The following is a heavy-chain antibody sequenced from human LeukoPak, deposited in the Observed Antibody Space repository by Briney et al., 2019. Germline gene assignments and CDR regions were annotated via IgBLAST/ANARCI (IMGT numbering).Heavy chain of an antibody. V-gene: IGHV3-30*04. CDR3: ARAYNYYDSSGYWYFDY. Sequence: GRSLRLSCAASGFTFSSYAMHWVRQAPGKGLEWVAVISYDGSNKYYADSVKGRFTISRDNSKNTLYLQMNSLRAEDTAVYYCARAYNYYDSSGYWYFDYRGQGTLVTVSS. CDR1: GFTFSSYA. J-gene: IGHJ4*02. D-gene: IGHD3-22*01. CDR2: ISYDGSNK.